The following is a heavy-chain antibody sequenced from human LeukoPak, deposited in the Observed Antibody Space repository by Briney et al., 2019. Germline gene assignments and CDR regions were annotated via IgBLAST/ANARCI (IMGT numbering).Heavy chain of an antibody. Sequence: PGGPLTLSCEPSVLNFRNYGMHWVRHSPGKALEWVADLSADGSNKQGADSVKERFDISRDNSKQTLYLQMNGLKSEDTAVYYCAKGGVSDRGSWYGDYFDYWGQGKLVTVSS. D-gene: IGHD6-13*01. CDR1: VLNFRNYG. V-gene: IGHV3-30*18. CDR2: LSADGSNK. J-gene: IGHJ4*02. CDR3: AKGGVSDRGSWYGDYFDY.